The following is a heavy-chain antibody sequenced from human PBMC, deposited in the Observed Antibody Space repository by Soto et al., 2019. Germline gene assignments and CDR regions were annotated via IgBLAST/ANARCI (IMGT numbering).Heavy chain of an antibody. D-gene: IGHD2-2*01. J-gene: IGHJ5*02. CDR2: IVVGSGNT. Sequence: GASVQVSCKASGFTFTSSAVQWVRQARGQRLEWIGWIVVGSGNTNYAQKFQERVTITRDMSTSTAYMELSSLRSEDTAVYYCAADRVVVVPAARFDPWGQGTLVTVYS. CDR3: AADRVVVVPAARFDP. CDR1: GFTFTSSA. V-gene: IGHV1-58*01.